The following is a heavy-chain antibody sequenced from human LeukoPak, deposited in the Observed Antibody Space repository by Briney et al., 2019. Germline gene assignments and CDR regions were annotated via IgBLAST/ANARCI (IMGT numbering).Heavy chain of an antibody. CDR2: TRNKANSYTT. CDR1: GFTFSTYS. J-gene: IGHJ4*02. Sequence: GGSLRLSCAASGFTFSTYSMNWVRQAPGKGLEWVGRTRNKANSYTTEYAASVKGRFTISRDDSKNSLYLQMNSLKTEDTAVYYCARGGILEPRTLYFDYWGQGTLVTVSS. V-gene: IGHV3-72*01. CDR3: ARGGILEPRTLYFDY. D-gene: IGHD2-15*01.